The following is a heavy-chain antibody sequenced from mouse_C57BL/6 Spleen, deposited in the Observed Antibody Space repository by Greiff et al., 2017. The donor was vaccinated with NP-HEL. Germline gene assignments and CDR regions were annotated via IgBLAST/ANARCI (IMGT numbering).Heavy chain of an antibody. D-gene: IGHD1-1*01. CDR3: AREDYGSRKGFAY. V-gene: IGHV1-55*01. Sequence: QVQLKQPGAELVKPGASVKMSCKASGYTFTSYWITWVKQRPGQGLEWIGDIYPGSGSTNYNEKFKSKATLTVDTSSSTAYMQLSSLTSEDSAVYYCAREDYGSRKGFAYWGQGTLVTVSA. J-gene: IGHJ3*01. CDR2: IYPGSGST. CDR1: GYTFTSYW.